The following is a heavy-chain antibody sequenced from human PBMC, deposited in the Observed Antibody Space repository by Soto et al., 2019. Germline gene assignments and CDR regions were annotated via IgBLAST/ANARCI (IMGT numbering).Heavy chain of an antibody. CDR3: AKDSHWGIISPTHDY. D-gene: IGHD3-16*01. V-gene: IGHV3-23*01. CDR1: GFTFSSSA. CDR2: FRESGGTT. Sequence: VHLSESGGGLVQPGGSLRLSCAASGFTFSSSAMSWVRQAPGKGLEWVATFRESGGTTHYADSVKGRFTISRDASKNMLKLQRNSLRAEDTAIYYCAKDSHWGIISPTHDYWRQGTRVTVSS. J-gene: IGHJ4*02.